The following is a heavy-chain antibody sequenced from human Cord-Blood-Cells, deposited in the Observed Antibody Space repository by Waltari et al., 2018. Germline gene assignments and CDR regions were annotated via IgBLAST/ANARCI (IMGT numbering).Heavy chain of an antibody. D-gene: IGHD6-6*01. CDR3: AADRDSSSSYYYYGMDV. J-gene: IGHJ6*02. Sequence: QMQLVQSGPEVKKPGTSVKVSCKASGFTFTSSAVQWVRQARGQRLEWIGWIVVGSGNTNYAQKFQERVTITRDMSTSTAYMELSSLRSEDTAVYYCAADRDSSSSYYYYGMDVWGQGTTVTVSS. CDR1: GFTFTSSA. CDR2: IVVGSGNT. V-gene: IGHV1-58*01.